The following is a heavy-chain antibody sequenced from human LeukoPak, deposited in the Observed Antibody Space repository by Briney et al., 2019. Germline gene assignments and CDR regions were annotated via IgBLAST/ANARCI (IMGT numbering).Heavy chain of an antibody. V-gene: IGHV3-15*04. CDR3: TTGIRGD. CDR1: GFTVTNAW. Sequence: RPGGSLRLSCAASGFTVTNAWMNWVRQAPGKGLEWVGRIASKTDGGTTDYAAPVKGRFTISRDDSKNTLFLQMNSLKTEDTAVYYCTTGIRGDCGQGTLVTVSS. CDR2: IASKTDGGTT. J-gene: IGHJ4*02.